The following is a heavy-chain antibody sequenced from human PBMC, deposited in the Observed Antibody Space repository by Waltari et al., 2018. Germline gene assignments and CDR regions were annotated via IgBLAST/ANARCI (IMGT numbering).Heavy chain of an antibody. CDR2: IYYSGST. CDR3: ARVGYYDSSGSPYFDL. CDR1: GGSISSYY. Sequence: QVQLQESGPGLVKPSETLSLTCTVSGGSISSYYWSWIRQPPGKGLEWIGYIYYSGSTNYNPSLKSRVTISVDTSKNQFSLKLSSVTAADTAVYYCARVGYYDSSGSPYFDLWGRGTLVTVSS. D-gene: IGHD3-22*01. J-gene: IGHJ2*01. V-gene: IGHV4-59*01.